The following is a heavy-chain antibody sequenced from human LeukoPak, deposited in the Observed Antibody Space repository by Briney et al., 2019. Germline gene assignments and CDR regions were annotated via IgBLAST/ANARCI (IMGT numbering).Heavy chain of an antibody. CDR2: LRSSGDDT. J-gene: IGHJ4*02. CDR1: GFTFRNYV. V-gene: IGHV3-23*01. D-gene: IGHD6-19*01. CDR3: AKVRPPPGSGWYGGDDY. Sequence: GGSLRLSCTASGFTFRNYVMSWVRQAPGKGLEWVSSLRSSGDDTSSADSVKGRFTIFRDNSKSTLYLQMNSLRAEDTAIYYCAKVRPPPGSGWYGGDDYWGQGTLVTVSS.